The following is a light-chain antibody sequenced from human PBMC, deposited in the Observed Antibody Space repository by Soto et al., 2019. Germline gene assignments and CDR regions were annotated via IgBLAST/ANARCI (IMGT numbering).Light chain of an antibody. CDR3: QQLNSYPLT. CDR1: QGISSY. V-gene: IGKV1-9*01. J-gene: IGKJ2*01. CDR2: AAS. Sequence: IQLTQSPSSLSASVGDRVTITCRASQGISSYLAWYQQKPGKAPKLLIYAASTLQSGVPSRFSGSGSGTDFTLTISSLQPEDFATYSCQQLNSYPLTFGRGTKLEIK.